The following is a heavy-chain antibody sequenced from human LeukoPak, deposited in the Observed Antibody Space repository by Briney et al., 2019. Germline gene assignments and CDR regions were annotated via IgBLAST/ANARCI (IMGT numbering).Heavy chain of an antibody. CDR2: INHSGST. V-gene: IGHV4-34*01. CDR3: ARGRDGYKNFDY. J-gene: IGHJ4*02. CDR1: GGSFSGYY. Sequence: SETLSLTCAVYGGSFSGYYWSWIRQPPGKGLEWIGEINHSGSTNYNPSLKSRVTISVDTSKNQFSLKLSSVTAAYTAVYYCARGRDGYKNFDYWGQGTLVTVSS. D-gene: IGHD5-24*01.